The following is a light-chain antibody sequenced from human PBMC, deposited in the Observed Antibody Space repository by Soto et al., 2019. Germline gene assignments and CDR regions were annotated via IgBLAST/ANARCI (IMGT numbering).Light chain of an antibody. CDR3: QPYETYSST. CDR1: QSIRAW. CDR2: DAS. V-gene: IGKV1-5*01. J-gene: IGKJ1*01. Sequence: DIQMTQSPSSLSASVGDRVTITCRASQSIRAWLAWYQQKPGKAPKLLIYDASNLESGVPSKCSGGGSGTDFTLTISSLQPDDSATHYCQPYETYSSTFGPGTQVDIK.